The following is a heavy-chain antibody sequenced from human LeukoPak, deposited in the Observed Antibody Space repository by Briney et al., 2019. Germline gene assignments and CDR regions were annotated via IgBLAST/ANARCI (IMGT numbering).Heavy chain of an antibody. CDR2: ISSSGST. Sequence: PSETLSLTCTVSGDSISSGDYYWSWIRQPAGKGLEWIGRISSSGSTNYNPSLKSRVTMSVDTSKNQFSLKLSSVTAADTAVYYCASGRRVFGASPDAFDIWGQGTMVTVSS. D-gene: IGHD3-10*02. J-gene: IGHJ3*02. CDR3: ASGRRVFGASPDAFDI. CDR1: GDSISSGDYY. V-gene: IGHV4-61*02.